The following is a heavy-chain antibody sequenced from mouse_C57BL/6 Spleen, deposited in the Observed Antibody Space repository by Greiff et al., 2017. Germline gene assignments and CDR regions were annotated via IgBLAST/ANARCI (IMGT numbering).Heavy chain of an antibody. D-gene: IGHD2-3*01. V-gene: IGHV1-42*01. CDR1: GYSFTGYY. J-gene: IGHJ3*01. CDR2: INPSTGGT. CDR3: ARSGDGYCFAY. Sequence: EVQLQQSGPELVKPGASVKISCKASGYSFTGYYMNWVKQSPEKSLEWIGEINPSTGGTTYNQKFKAKATLTVDKSSSTAYMQLKSLTSEDSAVYYCARSGDGYCFAYWGQGTLVTVSA.